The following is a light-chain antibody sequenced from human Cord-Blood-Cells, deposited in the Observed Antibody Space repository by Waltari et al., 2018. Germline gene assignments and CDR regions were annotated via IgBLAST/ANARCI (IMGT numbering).Light chain of an antibody. Sequence: QSALTQPASVSGSPGQSITISCTGTSSDVGGYTHVSRYQQHPDKAPKLIIYDVSKRPAGVSNRFSGSKSGNTASLTISGLQAEDESDYYCSSYTSSSTYVFGTGTKVTVL. CDR1: SSDVGGYTH. V-gene: IGLV2-14*01. CDR2: DVS. CDR3: SSYTSSSTYV. J-gene: IGLJ1*01.